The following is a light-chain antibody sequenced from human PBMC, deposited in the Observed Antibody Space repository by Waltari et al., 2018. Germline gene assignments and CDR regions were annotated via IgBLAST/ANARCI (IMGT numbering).Light chain of an antibody. CDR1: TSDVGSYDL. CDR2: EVF. Sequence: QSALTQPASVSGTPGQSITISCSGTTSDVGSYDLVSWYQQHPGEAPKLLICEVFKRPPDTSRRFSGAKSGSTASLTISGLQSEDEADYYCCSYAGRGTYVFGSGTKVTVL. CDR3: CSYAGRGTYV. J-gene: IGLJ1*01. V-gene: IGLV2-23*02.